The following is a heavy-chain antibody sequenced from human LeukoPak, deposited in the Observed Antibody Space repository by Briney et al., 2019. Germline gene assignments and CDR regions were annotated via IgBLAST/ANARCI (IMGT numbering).Heavy chain of an antibody. D-gene: IGHD6-19*01. CDR2: INPSGGST. CDR1: GYTFTSCF. V-gene: IGHV1-46*01. Sequence: ASVKVSCKASGYTFTSCFIHWVRQAPGQGLEWMGVINPSGGSTSYAQKFQGRVTMTRDTSTSTVYMELSSLRSDDTAVYYCARSYSSGSLLYWGQGTLVTVSS. J-gene: IGHJ4*02. CDR3: ARSYSSGSLLY.